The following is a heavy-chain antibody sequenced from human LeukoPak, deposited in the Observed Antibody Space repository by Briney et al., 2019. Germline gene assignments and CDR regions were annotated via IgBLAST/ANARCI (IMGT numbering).Heavy chain of an antibody. V-gene: IGHV3-21*01. CDR3: ARDIPAPGDAKFDC. J-gene: IGHJ4*02. Sequence: GGSLRLSCAASGFTFNTFNMNWVRQAPGKGLEWVSSITSGGDYIYYADSVKGRFTTSRDNAKNSLSLQMNSLRAEDTAVYYCARDIPAPGDAKFDCWGQGALVTVSS. CDR1: GFTFNTFN. CDR2: ITSGGDYI. D-gene: IGHD2-21*01.